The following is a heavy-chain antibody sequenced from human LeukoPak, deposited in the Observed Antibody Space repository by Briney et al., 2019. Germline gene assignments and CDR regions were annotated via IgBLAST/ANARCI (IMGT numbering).Heavy chain of an antibody. CDR3: ARHSSGGSRYGGYYYGMDV. J-gene: IGHJ6*02. V-gene: IGHV5-10-1*01. D-gene: IGHD2-15*01. Sequence: GESLKISCKGSGYSFTSYWISWVRQMPGKGLEWMGRIDPSDSYTNYSPSFQGHVTISADKSISTAYLQWSSLKASDTAMYYCARHSSGGSRYGGYYYGMDVWGQGTTVTVSS. CDR1: GYSFTSYW. CDR2: IDPSDSYT.